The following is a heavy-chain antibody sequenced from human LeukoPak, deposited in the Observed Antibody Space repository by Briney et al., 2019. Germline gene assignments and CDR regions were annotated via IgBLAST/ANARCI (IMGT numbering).Heavy chain of an antibody. CDR3: ARDRYYGSGSYTFSDA. CDR2: INPNSGGT. V-gene: IGHV1-2*02. J-gene: IGHJ5*02. Sequence: GASVTVSCKASGYTFTGYYMHWVRQAPGQGLEWMGWINPNSGGTNYAQKFQGRVTMTTDTSTSTAYMELRSLRSDDTAVYYCARDRYYGSGSYTFSDAWGQGTLVTVSS. D-gene: IGHD3-10*01. CDR1: GYTFTGYY.